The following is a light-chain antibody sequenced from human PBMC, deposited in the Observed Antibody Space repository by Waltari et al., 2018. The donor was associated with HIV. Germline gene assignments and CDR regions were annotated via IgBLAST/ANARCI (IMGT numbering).Light chain of an antibody. CDR2: EVS. Sequence: QSALTQPPSASGSPGQSVTISCTGTSSAVGGYTYVSWYRHHPGKAPKLMIYEVSKRPSGVPDRFSGSKSGNTASLTVSGLQAEDEADYYCSSYAGSNNLVFGGGTKLTVL. CDR3: SSYAGSNNLV. V-gene: IGLV2-8*01. J-gene: IGLJ2*01. CDR1: SSAVGGYTY.